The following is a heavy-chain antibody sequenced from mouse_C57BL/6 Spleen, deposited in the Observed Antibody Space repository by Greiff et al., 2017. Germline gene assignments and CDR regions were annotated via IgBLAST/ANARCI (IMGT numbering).Heavy chain of an antibody. J-gene: IGHJ3*01. Sequence: QVQLQQPGAELVMPGASVKLSCKASGYTFTSYWMHWVQQRPGQGLEWIGEIDPSDSYTNYNQKFKGKSTLTVDKSSSTAYMQLSSLTSEDSAVYYCATSSNYLFAYWGQGTLVTVSA. CDR3: ATSSNYLFAY. CDR2: IDPSDSYT. D-gene: IGHD2-5*01. V-gene: IGHV1-69*01. CDR1: GYTFTSYW.